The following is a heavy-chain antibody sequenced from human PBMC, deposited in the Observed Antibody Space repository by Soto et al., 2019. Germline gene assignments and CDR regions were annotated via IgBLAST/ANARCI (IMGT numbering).Heavy chain of an antibody. CDR3: ARLPTVTTYYYYYCMDV. CDR2: ISAYNGNT. Sequence: QVQLVQSGAEVKKPGASVKVSCKASGYTFTSYGISWVRQAPGQGLEWMGWISAYNGNTNYAQKLQGRVTMTTDTSTSTAYMELRSLRSDDTAVYYCARLPTVTTYYYYYCMDVWGKGTTVTVSS. CDR1: GYTFTSYG. D-gene: IGHD4-17*01. V-gene: IGHV1-18*01. J-gene: IGHJ6*03.